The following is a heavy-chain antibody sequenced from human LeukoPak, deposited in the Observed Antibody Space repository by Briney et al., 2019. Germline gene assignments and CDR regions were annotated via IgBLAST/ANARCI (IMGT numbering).Heavy chain of an antibody. CDR3: ARDLLSFIAVPGTFDY. D-gene: IGHD6-19*01. CDR1: GYTFTTYG. J-gene: IGHJ4*02. V-gene: IGHV1-18*01. Sequence: ASVKVSCKACGYTFTTYGITWVRQAPGQGLEWMGWISAYNGNTNYAQKLQGRVTMTTDTSTSTAYMELRSLRSADTAVYYCARDLLSFIAVPGTFDYWGQGTLVSVSS. CDR2: ISAYNGNT.